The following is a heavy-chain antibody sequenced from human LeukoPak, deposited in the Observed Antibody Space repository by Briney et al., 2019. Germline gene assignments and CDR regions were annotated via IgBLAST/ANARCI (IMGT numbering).Heavy chain of an antibody. V-gene: IGHV4-34*01. D-gene: IGHD2-2*01. J-gene: IGHJ4*02. CDR3: ARGLYCSSTSCPCDY. CDR2: INHSGGT. CDR1: GGSFSGYY. Sequence: SESLSLTCAVYGGSFSGYYWSWIRQPPGQGLEWIGEINHSGGTNYNPSLKSRVTISVDTSKNQFSLKLSSVAAADTAVYYCARGLYCSSTSCPCDYWGQGTLVTVSS.